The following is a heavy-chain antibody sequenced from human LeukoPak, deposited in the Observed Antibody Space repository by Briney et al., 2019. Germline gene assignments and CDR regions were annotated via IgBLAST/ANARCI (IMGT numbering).Heavy chain of an antibody. D-gene: IGHD5-24*01. Sequence: PSETLSLTCAVYGGSFSGYYWSWIRQPPGKGLEWIGEINHSGSTNYNPSLKSRVTISVDTSKNQFSLKLSSVTAADTAVYYCARHRWLPYFDYWGQGTLVTVSS. J-gene: IGHJ4*02. CDR2: INHSGST. CDR1: GGSFSGYY. V-gene: IGHV4-34*01. CDR3: ARHRWLPYFDY.